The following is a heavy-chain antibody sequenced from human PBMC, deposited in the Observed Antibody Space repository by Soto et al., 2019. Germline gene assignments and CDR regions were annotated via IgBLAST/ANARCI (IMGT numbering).Heavy chain of an antibody. Sequence: SETLSLTCTVSGGSISSYYWSWIRQPPGKGLEWIGHIYYSGSTNYNPSLKSRVTISVDTSKNQFSLKLSSMTAADTAVYYCARDRGSSSDNNWFDPWGQGTLVTVSS. CDR1: GGSISSYY. V-gene: IGHV4-59*01. CDR3: ARDRGSSSDNNWFDP. D-gene: IGHD6-6*01. CDR2: IYYSGST. J-gene: IGHJ5*02.